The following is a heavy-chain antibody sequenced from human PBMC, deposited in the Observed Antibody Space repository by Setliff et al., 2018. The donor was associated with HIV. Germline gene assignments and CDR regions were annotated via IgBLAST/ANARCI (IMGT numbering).Heavy chain of an antibody. Sequence: SVKVSCKASGGTFSLYAINWVRQAPGQGLGWMGGIIPIFNTANYAQKFQGRVTITADGSTSTAYMELSSLRFEDTATYYCARDQATGYEKVWFSWIDPWGQGTLVTVS. CDR2: IIPIFNTA. D-gene: IGHD5-12*01. J-gene: IGHJ5*02. V-gene: IGHV1-69*13. CDR3: ARDQATGYEKVWFSWIDP. CDR1: GGTFSLYA.